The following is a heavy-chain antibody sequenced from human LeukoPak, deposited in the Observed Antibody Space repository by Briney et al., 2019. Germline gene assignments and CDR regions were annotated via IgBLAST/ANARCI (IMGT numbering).Heavy chain of an antibody. CDR1: GGSISSYY. D-gene: IGHD3-9*01. V-gene: IGHV4-59*01. J-gene: IGHJ4*02. CDR3: AGGGNYDILTGYQSY. CDR2: IYYSGST. Sequence: PSETLSLTCTVSGGSISSYYWSWIRQPPGKGLEWIGYIYYSGSTNYNPSLKSRVTISVDTSKNQFSLKLSSVTAADTAVYYCAGGGNYDILTGYQSYWGQGTLVTVSS.